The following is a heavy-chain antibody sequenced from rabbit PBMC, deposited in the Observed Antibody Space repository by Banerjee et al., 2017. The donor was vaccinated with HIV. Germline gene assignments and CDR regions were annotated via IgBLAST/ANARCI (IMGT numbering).Heavy chain of an antibody. CDR3: ARDYPSTGAAEFNL. J-gene: IGHJ4*01. V-gene: IGHV1S40*01. CDR2: IDTGTT. CDR1: GFAFSNYN. D-gene: IGHD7-1*01. Sequence: QSLEESGGDLVKPGASLTLTCTASGFAFSNYNMGWVRQAPGKGLEWIAWIDTGTTYYANWAKGRFTISKTSSTTVTLQMTSLTAADTATYFCARDYPSTGAAEFNLWGQGTLVTVS.